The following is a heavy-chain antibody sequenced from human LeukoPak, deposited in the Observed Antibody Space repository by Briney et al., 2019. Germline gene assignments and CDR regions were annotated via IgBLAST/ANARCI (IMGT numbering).Heavy chain of an antibody. CDR2: ISAYNGNT. CDR1: GYTFTSYG. D-gene: IGHD7-27*01. V-gene: IGHV1-18*01. Sequence: ASVKVSCKASGYTFTSYGISWVRQAPGQGLEWMGWISAYNGNTNYAQKLQGRVTMTTDTSTSTAYMELRSLRSDDTAVYYCASSIALGTYVGYWGQGTLVTVSS. J-gene: IGHJ4*02. CDR3: ASSIALGTYVGY.